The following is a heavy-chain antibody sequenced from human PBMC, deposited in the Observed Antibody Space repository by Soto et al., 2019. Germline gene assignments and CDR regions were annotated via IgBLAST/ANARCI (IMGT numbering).Heavy chain of an antibody. CDR1: GFIFSDSV. Sequence: EVQLVESGGGLVQPGASLKLFCGASGFIFSDSVIHWVRQASGKGLEWVGRIRMKGDNYVTTYIAPVKGRFIISRDDERKTAYLKMNSLKIDDTAMYYCTRQEKGTSWFGSWGQGTLVIVSS. V-gene: IGHV3-73*01. CDR2: IRMKGDNYVT. J-gene: IGHJ5*01. D-gene: IGHD1-1*01. CDR3: TRQEKGTSWFGS.